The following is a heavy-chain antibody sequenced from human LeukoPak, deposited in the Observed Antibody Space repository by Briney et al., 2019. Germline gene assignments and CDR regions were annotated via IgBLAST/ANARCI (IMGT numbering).Heavy chain of an antibody. J-gene: IGHJ4*02. D-gene: IGHD2-2*01. CDR3: ARHPSLDY. Sequence: ASVTVSCKASVYTFTDYYIHWVRQAPGQGLEWMGWINPNSGGTSYAQKFQDRVTLTRDTSIRTAYMELSRLTSDDTAVYYCARHPSLDYWGQGTLVFVSS. CDR1: VYTFTDYY. CDR2: INPNSGGT. V-gene: IGHV1-2*02.